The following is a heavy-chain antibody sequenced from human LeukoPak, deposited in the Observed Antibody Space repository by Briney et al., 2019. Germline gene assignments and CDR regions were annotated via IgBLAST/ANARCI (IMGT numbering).Heavy chain of an antibody. V-gene: IGHV3-48*01. CDR2: ISSSSSTI. CDR1: GFTLSSYG. J-gene: IGHJ4*02. D-gene: IGHD3-10*01. Sequence: GGSLRLSCAASGFTLSSYGMNWVRQAPGKGLERVSYISSSSSTIYYADSLKGRFTISRDDAKNSLYLQMNSLRAEDTAVYYCAREVNYYNSGSFYNVPDYWGQGTLVTVSS. CDR3: AREVNYYNSGSFYNVPDY.